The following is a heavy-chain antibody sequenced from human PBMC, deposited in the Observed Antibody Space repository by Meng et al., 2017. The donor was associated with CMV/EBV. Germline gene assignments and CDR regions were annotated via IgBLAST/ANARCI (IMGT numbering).Heavy chain of an antibody. Sequence: CKVSGYHFPTYWISWVRQMPGRGLEWMGRIDPADSYTNYNPSSQGHVTISADKSITTAYLQWSSLKASDTAMYYCARLRSSGWFLDYWGQGTLVTVSS. D-gene: IGHD6-19*01. CDR3: ARLRSSGWFLDY. J-gene: IGHJ4*02. CDR2: IDPADSYT. CDR1: GYHFPTYW. V-gene: IGHV5-10-1*01.